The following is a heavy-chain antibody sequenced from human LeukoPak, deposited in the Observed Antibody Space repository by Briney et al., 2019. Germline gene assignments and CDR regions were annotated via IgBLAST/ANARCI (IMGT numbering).Heavy chain of an antibody. Sequence: ASVKVSCKASGYTFTSYGINWVRQAPGQGLEWMGWINTYSGNTNYTQKFQGRVTMTTDTSTSTAYMELRSLRSDDTAVYYCARVPAAMDPPYFDYWGQGTLVTVSS. D-gene: IGHD2-2*01. CDR2: INTYSGNT. CDR3: ARVPAAMDPPYFDY. CDR1: GYTFTSYG. J-gene: IGHJ4*02. V-gene: IGHV1-18*01.